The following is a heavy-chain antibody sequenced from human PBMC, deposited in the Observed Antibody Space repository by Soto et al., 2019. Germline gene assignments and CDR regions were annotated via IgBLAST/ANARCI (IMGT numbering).Heavy chain of an antibody. CDR1: GGSISSSSYY. J-gene: IGHJ4*02. V-gene: IGHV4-39*01. D-gene: IGHD5-12*01. CDR3: ARHIRGGLRLLTDY. Sequence: QLQLQESGPGLVKPSETLSLTCTVSGGSISSSSYYWGWIRQPPGKGLEWIGSIYYSGSTYYNPSLKSRVTISVDTSKNQFSLKLSSVTAADTAVYYCARHIRGGLRLLTDYWGQGTLVTVSS. CDR2: IYYSGST.